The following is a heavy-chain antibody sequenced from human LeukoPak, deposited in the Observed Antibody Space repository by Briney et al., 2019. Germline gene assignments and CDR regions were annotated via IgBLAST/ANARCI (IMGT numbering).Heavy chain of an antibody. CDR2: IYYSGST. V-gene: IGHV4-39*01. J-gene: IGHJ3*02. CDR3: ARPHVEMAPTDAFDI. CDR1: GGSISSSSYY. Sequence: SETLSLTCTVSGGSISSSSYYWGWIRQPPGKGLEWIGSIYYSGSTYYNPSLKSRVTISVDTSKNQFSLKLSSVTAADTAVYYCARPHVEMAPTDAFDIWGQGTMVTVSS. D-gene: IGHD5-12*01.